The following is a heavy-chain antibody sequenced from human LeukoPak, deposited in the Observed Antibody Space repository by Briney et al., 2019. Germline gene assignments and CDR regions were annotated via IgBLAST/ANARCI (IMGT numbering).Heavy chain of an antibody. Sequence: GGSLRFSCAASGFTFSSYSMNWVRQAPGKGLEWVSYISGSSSTIYYADFVKGRFTISRDNAKNSLYLQMNSLRAEDTAVYYCARDTTPYDFWSGYYTTYYYYMDVWGKGTTVTVSS. CDR3: ARDTTPYDFWSGYYTTYYYYMDV. CDR1: GFTFSSYS. V-gene: IGHV3-48*04. J-gene: IGHJ6*03. D-gene: IGHD3-3*01. CDR2: ISGSSSTI.